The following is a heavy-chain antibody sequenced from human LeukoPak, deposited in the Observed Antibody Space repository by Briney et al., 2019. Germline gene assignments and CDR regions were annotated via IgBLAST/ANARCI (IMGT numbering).Heavy chain of an antibody. CDR3: AKANVVAAMADWFDP. Sequence: GGSLRLSCSASGFTFSSYAMHWVRQAPGKGLEYVSAISSNGGSTYYADSVKGRFTISRDNSKNTLYLQMNSLRAEDTAVYYCAKANVVAAMADWFDPWGQGTLVTVSS. D-gene: IGHD2-15*01. J-gene: IGHJ5*02. V-gene: IGHV3-64*04. CDR2: ISSNGGST. CDR1: GFTFSSYA.